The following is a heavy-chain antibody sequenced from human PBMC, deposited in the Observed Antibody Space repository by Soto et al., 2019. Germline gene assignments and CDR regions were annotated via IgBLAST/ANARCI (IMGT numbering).Heavy chain of an antibody. D-gene: IGHD3-22*01. CDR3: AGRASRYYYDSSGYFDY. V-gene: IGHV4-59*01. Sequence: QVQLQESGPGLVKPSETLSLTCTVSGGSINSYYWSWIRQPPGKGLEWIGYIYYSGSTNNNPSLKSRVTISVDTSKNQFSLKLSSVTAADTAVYYWAGRASRYYYDSSGYFDYWGQGTLVTVSS. J-gene: IGHJ4*02. CDR2: IYYSGST. CDR1: GGSINSYY.